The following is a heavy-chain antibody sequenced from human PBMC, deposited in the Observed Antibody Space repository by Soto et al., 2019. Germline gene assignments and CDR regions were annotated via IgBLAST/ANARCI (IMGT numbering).Heavy chain of an antibody. Sequence: QVQLVQSGPEMKKPGSAVKVSCKASGGTFNTYAMNWVRQVPGQGLEWMGGIFPTFDVPRYAEKFQGRVTITLEESSTTAHMDLSSMRFDDTAVYYCARSVGSGGVIGGFDYWGQGTLVSV. V-gene: IGHV1-69*01. CDR1: GGTFNTYA. CDR2: IFPTFDVP. CDR3: ARSVGSGGVIGGFDY. J-gene: IGHJ4*02. D-gene: IGHD3-16*02.